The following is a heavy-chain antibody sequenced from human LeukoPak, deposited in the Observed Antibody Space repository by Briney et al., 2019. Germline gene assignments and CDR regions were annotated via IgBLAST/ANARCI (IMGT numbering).Heavy chain of an antibody. J-gene: IGHJ4*02. CDR2: IKQDGSEK. Sequence: GGSLRLSCAASGLTFSSYWMSWVRQAPGKGLEWVANIKQDGSEKYYVDSVKGRFTISRDNAKNSLYLQMNSLRAEDTAVYYCVRGYNSFDTWGQGTLVTVSS. CDR3: VRGYNSFDT. D-gene: IGHD3-22*01. V-gene: IGHV3-7*01. CDR1: GLTFSSYW.